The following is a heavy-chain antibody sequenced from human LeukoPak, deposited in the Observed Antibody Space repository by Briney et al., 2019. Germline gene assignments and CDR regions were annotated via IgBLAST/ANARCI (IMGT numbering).Heavy chain of an antibody. Sequence: GRSLRLSCAASGFTFSTYGMHWVRQAPGKGLEWVAVISFDGSNKYYADSVKGRFTISRDNSKNTLYLQMNSLRAEDTAVYHCRGQLLSAFDIWGQGTMVTVSS. D-gene: IGHD2-2*01. CDR1: GFTFSTYG. V-gene: IGHV3-30*03. CDR3: RGQLLSAFDI. CDR2: ISFDGSNK. J-gene: IGHJ3*02.